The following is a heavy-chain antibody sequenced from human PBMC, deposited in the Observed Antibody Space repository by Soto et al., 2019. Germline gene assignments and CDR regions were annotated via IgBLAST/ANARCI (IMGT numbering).Heavy chain of an antibody. Sequence: PGGSLRLSCAASGFTVSNNYMSWVRQAPGKGLEWVSVIYSGGSTSYADSVKGRFTISRNTSRNTLSLQMNSLRAEDTAVYYCARPRGGYFDSWGQGTLVTVSS. J-gene: IGHJ4*02. CDR1: GFTVSNNY. CDR2: IYSGGST. CDR3: ARPRGGYFDS. D-gene: IGHD3-22*01. V-gene: IGHV3-66*04.